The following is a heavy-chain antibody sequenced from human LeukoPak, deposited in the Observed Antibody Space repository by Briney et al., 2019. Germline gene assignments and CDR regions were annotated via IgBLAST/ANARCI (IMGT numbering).Heavy chain of an antibody. J-gene: IGHJ4*02. CDR1: GGSISSYC. CDR2: IYYSGST. D-gene: IGHD6-6*01. Sequence: SETLSLTCTVSGGSISSYCWSWIRQPPGKGLEWIGYIYYSGSTNYNPSLKSRVTISVDTSKNQFSLKLSSVTAADTAVYYCARSSSSSSGIGYWGQGTLVTVSS. V-gene: IGHV4-59*01. CDR3: ARSSSSSSGIGY.